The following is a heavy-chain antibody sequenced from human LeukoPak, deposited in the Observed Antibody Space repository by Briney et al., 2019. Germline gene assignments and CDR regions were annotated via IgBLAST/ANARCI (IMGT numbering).Heavy chain of an antibody. CDR3: ARGSIPRNYFDY. V-gene: IGHV4-34*01. Sequence: SETLSLTCAVYGGSFSGYYWSWIRQPPGKGLEWIGEINHSGSTNYNPSLKNRVTISVDTSKNQFSLKLSSVTAADTAVYYCARGSIPRNYFDYWGQGTLVTVSS. CDR2: INHSGST. J-gene: IGHJ4*02. D-gene: IGHD6-6*01. CDR1: GGSFSGYY.